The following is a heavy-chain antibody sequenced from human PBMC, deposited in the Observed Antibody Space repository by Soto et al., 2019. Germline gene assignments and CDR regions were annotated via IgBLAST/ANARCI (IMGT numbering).Heavy chain of an antibody. CDR2: INAGNGNT. Sequence: EASVKVSCKASGYTFTSYAMHWVRQAPGQRLEWMGWINAGNGNTKYSQKFQGRVTITRDTSASTAYMELSSLRSEDTAVYYCAREGTIAAAGTNWFDPWGQGTLVTVSS. D-gene: IGHD6-13*01. J-gene: IGHJ5*02. CDR1: GYTFTSYA. V-gene: IGHV1-3*01. CDR3: AREGTIAAAGTNWFDP.